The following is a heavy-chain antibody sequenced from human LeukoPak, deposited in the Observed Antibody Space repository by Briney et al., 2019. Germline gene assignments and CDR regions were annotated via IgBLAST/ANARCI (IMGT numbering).Heavy chain of an antibody. V-gene: IGHV3-23*01. J-gene: IGHJ4*02. CDR3: AKRLSGWYYFDY. D-gene: IGHD6-19*01. Sequence: GGSLRLSCAASGFTFSSYAMSWVRQAPGKGLEWVSAISGSGGSTYYADSVKGRFTISRDNSKSTLYLQMNSLRAEDTAVYYCAKRLSGWYYFDYWGQGTLVTVSS. CDR1: GFTFSSYA. CDR2: ISGSGGST.